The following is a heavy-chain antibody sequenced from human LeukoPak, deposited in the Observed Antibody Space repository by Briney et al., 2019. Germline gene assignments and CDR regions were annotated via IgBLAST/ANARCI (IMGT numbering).Heavy chain of an antibody. CDR1: GFTFSSYA. CDR2: ISGGGGST. Sequence: GGSLRLSCAASGFTFSSYAMNWVRQAPGKGLEWVSSISGGGGSTYYADSAEGRFTISRDNSKNTLYLQMNSLRADDTAVYYCANSYCSGGSCYLGPLDYWGQGTLATVSS. CDR3: ANSYCSGGSCYLGPLDY. V-gene: IGHV3-23*01. J-gene: IGHJ4*02. D-gene: IGHD2-15*01.